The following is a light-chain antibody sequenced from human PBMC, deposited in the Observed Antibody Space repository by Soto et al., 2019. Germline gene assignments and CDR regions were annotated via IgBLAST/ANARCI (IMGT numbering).Light chain of an antibody. CDR1: QSVSSSY. CDR3: QQDGSSPLT. J-gene: IGKJ4*01. Sequence: EIVLTQSPGTLSLSPGERATLSCRASQSVSSSYLAWYQQKPGHSPRFLIYGATTRASGIPNRFSGSGSGKGFTLTIRRLEPEDFAVYYCQQDGSSPLTFGGGTKGASK. CDR2: GAT. V-gene: IGKV3-20*01.